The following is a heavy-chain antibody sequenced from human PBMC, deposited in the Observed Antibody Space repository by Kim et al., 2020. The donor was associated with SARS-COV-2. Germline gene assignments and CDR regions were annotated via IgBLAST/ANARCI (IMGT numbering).Heavy chain of an antibody. CDR3: ARGGDGYNYLRNWYFDL. D-gene: IGHD5-12*01. CDR1: GFTFSSYD. CDR2: IGTAGDT. Sequence: GGSLRLSCAASGFTFSSYDMHWVRQATGKGLEWVSAIGTAGDTYYPGSVKGRFTISRENAKNSLYLQMNSLRAGDTAVYYCARGGDGYNYLRNWYFDLWGRGTLVTVSS. J-gene: IGHJ2*01. V-gene: IGHV3-13*01.